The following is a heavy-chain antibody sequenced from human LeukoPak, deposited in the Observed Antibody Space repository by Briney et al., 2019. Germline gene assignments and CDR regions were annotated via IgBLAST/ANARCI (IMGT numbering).Heavy chain of an antibody. V-gene: IGHV3-23*01. CDR3: ASLGVPLYYYYMDV. J-gene: IGHJ6*03. Sequence: GGSLRLSCAASGFTFSSYAMSWVRQAPGKGLEWVSAISGSGGTTYYADSVKGRFTISRDNAKNSLYLQMNSLRAEDTAVYYCASLGVPLYYYYMDVWGKGTTVTVSS. D-gene: IGHD3-16*01. CDR1: GFTFSSYA. CDR2: ISGSGGTT.